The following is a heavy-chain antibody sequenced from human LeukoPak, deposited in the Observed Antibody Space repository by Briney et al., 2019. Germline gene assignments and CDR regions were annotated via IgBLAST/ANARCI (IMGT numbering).Heavy chain of an antibody. V-gene: IGHV4-4*07. CDR2: VYITGPT. Sequence: KPSETLSLTCTVSGGSFSGHYWTWIRQPAGRGLEFIGRVYITGPTNYNASLLGRVTMSVDTSKSQFSLNLTSVTAADTAVYYCARAHTPLRSDYYYYLDVWGKGTTVIVS. D-gene: IGHD5-18*01. CDR1: GGSFSGHY. J-gene: IGHJ6*03. CDR3: ARAHTPLRSDYYYYLDV.